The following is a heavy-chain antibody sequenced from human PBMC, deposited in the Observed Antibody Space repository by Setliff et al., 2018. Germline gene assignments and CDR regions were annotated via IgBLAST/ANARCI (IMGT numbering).Heavy chain of an antibody. Sequence: SETLSLTCNVSGDSISAASIMAWIRQPPGKGLEFIGYVYYSGAAKYDPSLKSRVTMSVDTSKNQFSLKLSSVTAADTAVYYCAGSTVTQVDYWGQGTLVTVSS. CDR3: AGSTVTQVDY. D-gene: IGHD4-17*01. CDR2: VYYSGAA. CDR1: GDSISAAS. J-gene: IGHJ4*02. V-gene: IGHV4-59*01.